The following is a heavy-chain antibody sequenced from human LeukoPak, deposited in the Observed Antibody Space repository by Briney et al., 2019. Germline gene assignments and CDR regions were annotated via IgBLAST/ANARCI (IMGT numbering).Heavy chain of an antibody. CDR1: GFTFSSYS. D-gene: IGHD6-13*01. Sequence: GGSLRLSCAASGFTFSSYSMNWVRQAPGKGLEWVSSISSSSSYIYYEDLAKGRFTISRDNAKISLYLQMNSLRAEDTAVYYCARDYSNPRDMDVWGKGTTVTVSS. CDR2: ISSSSSYI. V-gene: IGHV3-21*01. CDR3: ARDYSNPRDMDV. J-gene: IGHJ6*03.